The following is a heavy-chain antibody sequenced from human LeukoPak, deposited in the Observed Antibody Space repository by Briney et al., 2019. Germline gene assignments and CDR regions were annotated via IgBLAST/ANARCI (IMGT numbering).Heavy chain of an antibody. CDR2: IGTAGNT. CDR3: ARSGIAAAGNGLDY. Sequence: PGGSLRLSCAASGFTFSSYDMHWVRQATGKGLEWVSAIGTAGNTYYPGSVKGRFTISRENAKNSLYLQMNSLRAGDTAVYYCARSGIAAAGNGLDYWGQGTLVTVSS. J-gene: IGHJ4*02. CDR1: GFTFSSYD. V-gene: IGHV3-13*01. D-gene: IGHD6-13*01.